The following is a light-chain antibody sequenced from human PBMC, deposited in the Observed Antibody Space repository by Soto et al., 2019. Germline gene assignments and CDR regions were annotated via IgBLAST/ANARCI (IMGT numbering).Light chain of an antibody. CDR1: RDIRND. CDR2: GVF. V-gene: IGKV1-6*01. CDR3: LQDFNYPLT. Sequence: IQVTQAPSSLSACVGDRVTITFLTSRDIRNDLGWYQQKPGKAPKLVIYGVFNLQSGVPSRFSGSGFGTDFTLTISSLQPEDSATYYCLQDFNYPLTFGGGTKVDIK. J-gene: IGKJ4*01.